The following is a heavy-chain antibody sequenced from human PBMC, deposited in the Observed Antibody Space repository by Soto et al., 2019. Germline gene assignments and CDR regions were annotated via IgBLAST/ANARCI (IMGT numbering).Heavy chain of an antibody. J-gene: IGHJ4*02. CDR2: LWSDEVTQ. Sequence: QVQLVASGGGLFKLGRPLEPSVETSASGLSSSGWPWVRQAPGKGLEWVAVLWSDEVTQDYADYVEGRFTISRENSKNTLYLQMNRLRAEDTAVYYCASYDGGGHYYYWGQGTLVTVSS. V-gene: IGHV3-33*03. CDR3: ASYDGGGHYYY. CDR1: ASGLSSSG. D-gene: IGHD3-22*01.